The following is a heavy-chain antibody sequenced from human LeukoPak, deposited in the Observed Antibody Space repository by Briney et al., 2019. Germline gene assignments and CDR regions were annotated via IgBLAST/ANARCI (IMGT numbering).Heavy chain of an antibody. CDR3: ARGGDIMITFGDFDY. Sequence: ASVEVSCKASGYTFTSYYMHWVRQAPGQGLEWMGIINPSGGSTSYAQKFQGRVTMTRDTSTSTVYMELSSLRSEDTAVYYCARGGDIMITFGDFDYWGQGTLVTVSS. J-gene: IGHJ4*02. D-gene: IGHD3-16*01. V-gene: IGHV1-46*01. CDR2: INPSGGST. CDR1: GYTFTSYY.